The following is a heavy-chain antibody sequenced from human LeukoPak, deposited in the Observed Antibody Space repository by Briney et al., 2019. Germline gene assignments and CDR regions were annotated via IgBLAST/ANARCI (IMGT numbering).Heavy chain of an antibody. CDR1: GFTVSSNY. Sequence: GGSLRLSCAASGFTVSSNYISWVRHAPGKGLEGVSVIYSAGTTYYADSVKGRVTISRDNSKNTLYLQMNSLRVEDTAVYYCASQSTPVLPFDIWGKGTMVTVSS. CDR2: IYSAGTT. V-gene: IGHV3-66*04. CDR3: ASQSTPVLPFDI. J-gene: IGHJ3*02.